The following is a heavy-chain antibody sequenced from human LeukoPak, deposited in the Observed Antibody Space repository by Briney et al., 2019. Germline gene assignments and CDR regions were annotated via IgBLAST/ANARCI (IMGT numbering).Heavy chain of an antibody. CDR3: ARDRAGGGGY. CDR1: GFTFSDYY. Sequence: GGSLRLSCAASGFTFSDYYMSWIRQAPGKGLVWVSRINSDGSSTSYADSVKGRFTISRDNAKNTLYLQMNSLRAEDTAVYYCARDRAGGGGYWGQGTLVTVSS. CDR2: INSDGSST. D-gene: IGHD6-19*01. V-gene: IGHV3-74*01. J-gene: IGHJ4*02.